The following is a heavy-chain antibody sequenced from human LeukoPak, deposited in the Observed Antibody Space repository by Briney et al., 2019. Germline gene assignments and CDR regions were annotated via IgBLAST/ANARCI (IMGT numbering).Heavy chain of an antibody. D-gene: IGHD3-3*01. V-gene: IGHV4-4*07. CDR3: ARCLSYYDFWSGSFDI. CDR1: GGSISSYY. Sequence: PSETLSLTCTVSGGSISSYYWSWLRQPAGKGLEGIGRIYTSGSTNYNPSLKSRVTMSVDTSKNQFSLKLSSVTAADTAVYYCARCLSYYDFWSGSFDIRGQGTMVTVSS. J-gene: IGHJ3*02. CDR2: IYTSGST.